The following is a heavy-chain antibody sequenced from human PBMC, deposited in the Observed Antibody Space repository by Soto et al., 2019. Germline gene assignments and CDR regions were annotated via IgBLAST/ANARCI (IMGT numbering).Heavy chain of an antibody. CDR1: GYTFTSYG. D-gene: IGHD6-13*01. CDR3: ARAPQTVAGAGIWY. J-gene: IGHJ4*02. Sequence: SVKVSCKASGYTFTSYGISWVRQAPGQGLEWMGWISGYNGDTNYAQKYQGRVTMTTDTSTSTAYMELRSLRSDDTAVYYCARAPQTVAGAGIWYWGQGTLVTVSS. CDR2: ISGYNGDT. V-gene: IGHV1-18*01.